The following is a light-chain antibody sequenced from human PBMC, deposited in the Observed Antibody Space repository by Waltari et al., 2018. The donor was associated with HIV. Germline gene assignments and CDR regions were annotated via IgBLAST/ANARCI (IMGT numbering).Light chain of an antibody. V-gene: IGLV6-57*01. J-gene: IGLJ2*01. CDR2: DDY. CDR3: QSYDSSIV. Sequence: NFMLTQPHSVSASPGKTVTISCTRSSGSIATNFVQWFQQRPGSSPTSVIYDDYQRPSGVPDRFSGSIDSSSNSASLTISGLKTEDEADYYCQSYDSSIVFGGGTRLTVL. CDR1: SGSIATNF.